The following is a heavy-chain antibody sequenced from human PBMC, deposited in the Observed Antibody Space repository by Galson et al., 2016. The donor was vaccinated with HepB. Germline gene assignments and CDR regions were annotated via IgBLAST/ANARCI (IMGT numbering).Heavy chain of an antibody. V-gene: IGHV1-69*06. J-gene: IGHJ6*02. Sequence: SVKVSCKASGGTFSSYAISWVRQAPGQGLEWMGGIIPIFGTANYAQKFQGRVTITADKSTSTAYMELSSLRSEDTAVYYCARGPMGVRVLSYYGMDVWGQGTT. CDR2: IIPIFGTA. CDR3: ARGPMGVRVLSYYGMDV. D-gene: IGHD3-10*01. CDR1: GGTFSSYA.